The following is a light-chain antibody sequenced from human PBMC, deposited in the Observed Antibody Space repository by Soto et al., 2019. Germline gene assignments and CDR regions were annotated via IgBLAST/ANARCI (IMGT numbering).Light chain of an antibody. Sequence: QSVLTQPASVSGSPGQSITISCTGTSSDVGGYNYVSWYQQHPGKAPKLMIYEVRNRPSEVSNRFSGSKSGNTASLTISGLQAEDESDYYCSSYTSSSTLVFGGGTKLTVL. J-gene: IGLJ3*02. CDR3: SSYTSSSTLV. CDR1: SSDVGGYNY. CDR2: EVR. V-gene: IGLV2-14*01.